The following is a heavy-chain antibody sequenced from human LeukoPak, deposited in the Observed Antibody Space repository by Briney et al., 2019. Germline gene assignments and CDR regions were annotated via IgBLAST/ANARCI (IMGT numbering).Heavy chain of an antibody. D-gene: IGHD5-24*01. CDR2: IYYSGST. Sequence: PSETLSLTCTVSGGSISSYYWSWIRQPPGKGLEWIGYIYYSGSTNYSPSLKSRVTISVDTSKNQFSLKLSSVTAADTAVYYCARGHVPSGWLQSPLFDYWGQGTLVTVSS. V-gene: IGHV4-59*01. CDR3: ARGHVPSGWLQSPLFDY. CDR1: GGSISSYY. J-gene: IGHJ4*02.